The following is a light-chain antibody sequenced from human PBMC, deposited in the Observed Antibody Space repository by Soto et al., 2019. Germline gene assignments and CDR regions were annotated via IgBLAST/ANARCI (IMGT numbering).Light chain of an antibody. CDR3: QQRSNWPWT. Sequence: EIVLTQSPATLSLSPGERATLSCRASQSVSSYLAWYQQKPGQAPRLLIYDASNRATGIPARFSGSGSGTDLTLTISSLEPEDFAVYYCQQRSNWPWTFGQGTKVEIQ. CDR1: QSVSSY. J-gene: IGKJ1*01. CDR2: DAS. V-gene: IGKV3-11*01.